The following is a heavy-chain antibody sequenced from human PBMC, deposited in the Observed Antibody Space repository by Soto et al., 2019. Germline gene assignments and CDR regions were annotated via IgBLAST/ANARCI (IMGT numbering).Heavy chain of an antibody. CDR3: RGSGSEPAWDGMDV. D-gene: IGHD3-10*01. J-gene: IGHJ6*02. Sequence: GASVKVSCKASGCTFSSYAISWVRQAPGQGLEWMGGINPIFGTANYAQKFQGRVTITADKSTSTAYMELSSLRSEDTAVYYCRGSGSEPAWDGMDVWGQGTTVTVSS. V-gene: IGHV1-69*06. CDR1: GCTFSSYA. CDR2: INPIFGTA.